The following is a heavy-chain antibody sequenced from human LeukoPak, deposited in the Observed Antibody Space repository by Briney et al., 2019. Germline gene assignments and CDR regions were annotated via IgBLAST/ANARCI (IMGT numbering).Heavy chain of an antibody. J-gene: IGHJ4*02. CDR2: IYSGGDT. D-gene: IGHD5-18*01. V-gene: IGHV3-53*01. CDR3: ARAMRGYSYILEH. Sequence: GRSLRLSCAASGFTVSSNYMSWVRQAPGKGLEWVSVIYSGGDTFYADSVKGRFTISRDNSKNTLYLQMNSLRVEDTAVYYCARAMRGYSYILEHWGQGTLVTVSS. CDR1: GFTVSSNY.